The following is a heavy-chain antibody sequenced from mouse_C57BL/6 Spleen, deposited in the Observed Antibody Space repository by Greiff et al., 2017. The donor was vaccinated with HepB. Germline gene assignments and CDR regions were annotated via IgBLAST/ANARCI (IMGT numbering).Heavy chain of an antibody. CDR1: GYTFTSYW. V-gene: IGHV1-55*01. CDR2: IYPGSGST. CDR3: ARRVIYDGYFGAMEY. J-gene: IGHJ4*01. D-gene: IGHD2-3*01. Sequence: QVQLQQPGAELVKPGASVKMSCKASGYTFTSYWITWVKQRPGQGLEWIGDIYPGSGSTNYNEKFKSKATLTVDTSSSTAYMQLSSLTSEDSAVYYCARRVIYDGYFGAMEYWGQGTSVTVSS.